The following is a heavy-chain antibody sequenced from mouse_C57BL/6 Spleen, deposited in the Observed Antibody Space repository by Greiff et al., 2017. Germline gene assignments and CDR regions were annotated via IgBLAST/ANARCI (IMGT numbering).Heavy chain of an antibody. D-gene: IGHD1-1*01. CDR3: ARERVEKGYYFYFDY. CDR2: INYDGSST. J-gene: IGHJ2*01. Sequence: EVKLLESEGGLVQPGSSMKLSCTASGFTFSDYYMAWVRQVPEKGLEWVANINYDGSSTYYLDSLKSRFIISRDNAKNILYLQMSSLKSEDTAKYDGARERVEKGYYFYFDYWGQGTTLTVSS. V-gene: IGHV5-16*01. CDR1: GFTFSDYY.